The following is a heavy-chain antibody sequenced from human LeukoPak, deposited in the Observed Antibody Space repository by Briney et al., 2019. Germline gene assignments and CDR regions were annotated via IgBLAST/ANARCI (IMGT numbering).Heavy chain of an antibody. J-gene: IGHJ5*02. CDR3: ARGFVVRGVIEESWFDP. CDR1: GYTFTSYA. V-gene: IGHV1-3*01. Sequence: ASVKVSRKASGYTFTSYAMHWVRQAPGQRLEWMGWINAGNGNTKYSQKFQGRVTITRDTSASTAYMELSSLRSEDTAVYYCARGFVVRGVIEESWFDPWGQGTLVTVSS. D-gene: IGHD3-10*01. CDR2: INAGNGNT.